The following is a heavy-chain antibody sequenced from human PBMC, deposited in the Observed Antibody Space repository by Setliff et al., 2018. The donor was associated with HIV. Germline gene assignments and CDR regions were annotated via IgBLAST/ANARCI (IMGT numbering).Heavy chain of an antibody. V-gene: IGHV1-18*01. Sequence: GASVKVSCKASGYTFTSYGISWVRQAPGQGLEWMGWISGYNGNTKYVQKYQGRVTMTTDTSTTTSYMELSSLRSEDTAVYYCARAYNVYDYRFDSSGYDYWGQGTLVTVSS. J-gene: IGHJ4*02. CDR1: GYTFTSYG. CDR2: ISGYNGNT. CDR3: ARAYNVYDYRFDSSGYDY. D-gene: IGHD3-22*01.